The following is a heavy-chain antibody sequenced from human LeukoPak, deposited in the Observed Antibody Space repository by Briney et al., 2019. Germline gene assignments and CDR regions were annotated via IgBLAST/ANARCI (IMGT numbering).Heavy chain of an antibody. J-gene: IGHJ4*02. CDR3: AKDRVYYYDSSGSYWDY. V-gene: IGHV3-23*01. CDR2: ISGSGGST. D-gene: IGHD3-22*01. CDR1: GFTFSSYA. Sequence: PGGSLRLTCAASGFTFSSYAMSWVRQAPGKGLEWVSAISGSGGSTYYADSVKGRFTISRDNSKNTLYLQMNSLRAEDTAVYYCAKDRVYYYDSSGSYWDYWGQGTLVTVSS.